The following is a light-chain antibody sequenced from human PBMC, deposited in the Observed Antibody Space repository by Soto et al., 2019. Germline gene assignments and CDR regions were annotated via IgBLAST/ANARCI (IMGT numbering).Light chain of an antibody. CDR3: AAWDDSLSGHVV. V-gene: IGLV1-47*01. J-gene: IGLJ2*01. CDR1: SSNIGSNY. CDR2: KNN. Sequence: QPVLTQPPSASGTPGQRGTISCSGSSSNIGSNYVFWYQQLPGTAPKLLIYKNNQRPSGVPDRFSGSKSGTSASLAISGLRSEDEADYYCAAWDDSLSGHVVFGGGTKLTVL.